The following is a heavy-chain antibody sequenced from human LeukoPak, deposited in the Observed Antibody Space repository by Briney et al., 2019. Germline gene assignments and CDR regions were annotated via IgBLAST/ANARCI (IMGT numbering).Heavy chain of an antibody. Sequence: PSDTLSHTCTVSGGSISGSSWFWGWIRQPPGKGLAWIGCVSSGGTTYYNPSLKSRVTISVGTSETQFSLKVSTVTAADTAIYYCSTYYFDSSGYLTGFDYWGQGTLVTVSS. V-gene: IGHV4-39*01. CDR3: STYYFDSSGYLTGFDY. J-gene: IGHJ4*02. D-gene: IGHD3-22*01. CDR1: GGSISGSSWF. CDR2: VSSGGTT.